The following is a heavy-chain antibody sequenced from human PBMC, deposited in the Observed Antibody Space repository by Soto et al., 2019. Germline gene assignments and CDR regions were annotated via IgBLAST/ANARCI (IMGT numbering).Heavy chain of an antibody. CDR1: GGTFSSYA. J-gene: IGHJ5*02. CDR3: ARSQMAGTINWFDP. Sequence: QVQLVQSGAEVKKPGSSVKVSCKASGGTFSSYAISWVRQAPGQGLEWMGGIIPIFGTANYAMKFQGRVTIPADESTSTSYMELSSLRSEDTAVYYCARSQMAGTINWFDPWGQGTLVTVSS. CDR2: IIPIFGTA. D-gene: IGHD1-7*01. V-gene: IGHV1-69*12.